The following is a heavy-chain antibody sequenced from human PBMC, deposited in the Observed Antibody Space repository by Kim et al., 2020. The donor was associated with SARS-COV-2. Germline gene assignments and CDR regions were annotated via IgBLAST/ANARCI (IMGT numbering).Heavy chain of an antibody. V-gene: IGHV3-74*01. J-gene: IGHJ2*01. D-gene: IGHD6-13*01. CDR3: ARRTATAGGYWYFDL. Sequence: ADSVKGRFSISRDNAKNTLHLQMNSLRAEDTAVYYCARRTATAGGYWYFDLWGRGTLVTVSS.